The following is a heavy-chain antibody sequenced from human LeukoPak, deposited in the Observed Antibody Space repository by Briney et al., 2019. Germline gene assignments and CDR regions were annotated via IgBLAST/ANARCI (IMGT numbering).Heavy chain of an antibody. Sequence: GGSLRLSCAASGFTFDDYTMHWVRQAPGKGLEWVSLISWDGGSTYYADSVKGRFTISRDNSKNSLYLQMNSLRTEDTALYYCAKDGQLGEYFQHWGQGTLVTVSS. CDR3: AKDGQLGEYFQH. CDR1: GFTFDDYT. D-gene: IGHD6-6*01. J-gene: IGHJ1*01. CDR2: ISWDGGST. V-gene: IGHV3-43*01.